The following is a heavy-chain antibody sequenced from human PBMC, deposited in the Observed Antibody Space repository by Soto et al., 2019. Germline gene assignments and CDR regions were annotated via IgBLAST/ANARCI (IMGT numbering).Heavy chain of an antibody. J-gene: IGHJ4*02. Sequence: EVQLLESGGGLVQPGESLRLACAASGFIFNDYGMSWVRQAPGKGLEWVSAISGSGGDTYYADSVKGRFTISRDNSKNTLFLQIISLRAEDTAVYYCAKRGDKGYYFDYWGQGTLVTVSS. CDR2: ISGSGGDT. CDR3: AKRGDKGYYFDY. CDR1: GFIFNDYG. D-gene: IGHD2-21*02. V-gene: IGHV3-23*01.